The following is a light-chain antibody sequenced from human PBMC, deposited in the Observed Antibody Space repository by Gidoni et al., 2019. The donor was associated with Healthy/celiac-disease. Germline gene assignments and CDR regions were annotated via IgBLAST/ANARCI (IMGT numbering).Light chain of an antibody. CDR3: QQYNSYSWT. V-gene: IGKV1-5*01. CDR2: DAS. CDR1: QSISSW. Sequence: DSKMTQSPSTLSASVGDRVTITCRASQSISSWLAWYQQKPGKAPKLLIYDASSLESGVPSRFSGSGSGTEFTLTISSLQPDDFATYYCQQYNSYSWTFGQGTKVEIK. J-gene: IGKJ1*01.